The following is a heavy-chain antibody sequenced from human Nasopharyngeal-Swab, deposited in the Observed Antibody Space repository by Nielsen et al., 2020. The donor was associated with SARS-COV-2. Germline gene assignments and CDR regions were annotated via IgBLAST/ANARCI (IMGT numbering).Heavy chain of an antibody. CDR1: GFTFRNHG. CDR2: ISFDGSKK. CDR3: ARDTSVDIVLLYYGMDV. Sequence: GGSLRLSCAASGFTFRNHGMHWVRQAPGKGLEWVAVISFDGSKKYYADSVKGRFTISRDSSKNTLYLQMNSLRAEDTAVYYCARDTSVDIVLLYYGMDVWGQGTTVTVSS. D-gene: IGHD5-12*01. V-gene: IGHV3-30*03. J-gene: IGHJ6*02.